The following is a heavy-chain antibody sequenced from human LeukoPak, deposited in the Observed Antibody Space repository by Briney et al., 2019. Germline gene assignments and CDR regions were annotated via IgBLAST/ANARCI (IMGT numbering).Heavy chain of an antibody. D-gene: IGHD6-19*01. V-gene: IGHV1-18*04. Sequence: ASVKVSCKASGYTFTGYYMHWVRQAPGQGLEWMGWISAYNGNTNYAQKLQGRVTMTTDTSTSTAYMELRSLRSDDTAVYYCARDTDSSGWSLGYYYYGMDVWGQGTTVTVSS. CDR1: GYTFTGYY. CDR3: ARDTDSSGWSLGYYYYGMDV. CDR2: ISAYNGNT. J-gene: IGHJ6*02.